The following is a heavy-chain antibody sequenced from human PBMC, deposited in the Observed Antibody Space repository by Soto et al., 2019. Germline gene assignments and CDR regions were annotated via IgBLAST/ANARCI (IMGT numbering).Heavy chain of an antibody. CDR2: INQDGSDK. CDR3: VSWGDIIVSND. CDR1: GFIFSNNW. D-gene: IGHD2-15*01. V-gene: IGHV3-7*01. J-gene: IGHJ4*02. Sequence: EVQLVESGGGLVQPGGSLRLSCAASGFIFSNNWMSWLRQAPGKGLEWVAHINQDGSDKFYVDSVKGRFTISRDNAKNSLYLQMNGVRAEETAVYYCVSWGDIIVSNDWGQGTLVTVSS.